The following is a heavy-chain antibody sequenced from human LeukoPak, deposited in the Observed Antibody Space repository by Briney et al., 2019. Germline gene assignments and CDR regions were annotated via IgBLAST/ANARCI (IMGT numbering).Heavy chain of an antibody. V-gene: IGHV3-7*01. CDR1: GFTLSNVW. D-gene: IGHD6-13*01. CDR3: ARDMSGSLDY. CDR2: TNQDGSTK. J-gene: IGHJ4*02. Sequence: QTGGSLRLSCAASGFTLSNVWMAWVRQAPGKGLEWVANTNQDGSTKQYVDSVRGRFTISRDNAKNSVYLQMNSLRAEDTALYHCARDMSGSLDYWGQGTLVTVSS.